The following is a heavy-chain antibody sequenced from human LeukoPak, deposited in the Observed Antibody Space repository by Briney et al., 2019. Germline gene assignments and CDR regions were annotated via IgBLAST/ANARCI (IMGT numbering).Heavy chain of an antibody. J-gene: IGHJ4*02. Sequence: GGSLRLSCAASGFTFSSYEMNWVRQAPGKGLEWVSYISSSGSTIYYADSVKGRFTISRDNAKNSLYLQMNSLRAEDTAVYYCVRDRRSSSWYRYYFDYWGQGTLVTVSS. V-gene: IGHV3-48*03. CDR1: GFTFSSYE. D-gene: IGHD6-13*01. CDR3: VRDRRSSSWYRYYFDY. CDR2: ISSSGSTI.